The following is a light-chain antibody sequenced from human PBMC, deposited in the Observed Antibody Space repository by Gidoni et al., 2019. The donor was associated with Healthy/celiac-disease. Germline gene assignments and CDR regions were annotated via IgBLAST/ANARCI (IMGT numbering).Light chain of an antibody. CDR1: QSVRSN. CDR2: GAA. CDR3: QQYNNWPIT. J-gene: IGKJ5*01. V-gene: IGKV3-15*01. Sequence: ELVLTQSPATLSVSPGERATPSCRANQSVRSNLAWYQQKPGQAPRLLSYGAATRATGIPARFSGSGSGTEFTLTISSLQSEDFAVYYCQQYNNWPITFXQXTRLEIQ.